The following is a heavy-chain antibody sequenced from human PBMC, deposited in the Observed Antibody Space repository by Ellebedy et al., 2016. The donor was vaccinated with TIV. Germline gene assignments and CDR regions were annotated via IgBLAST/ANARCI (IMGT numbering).Heavy chain of an antibody. CDR3: ARVGSGQYFDWLSTRGYYYGMDV. CDR1: GGSFSGYY. J-gene: IGHJ6*02. D-gene: IGHD3-9*01. CDR2: INHSGST. Sequence: SETLSLTXAVYGGSFSGYYWSWIRQPPGTGLGWIGEINHSGSTNYNPSLKSRVPISVDTSKNQYSLKLSSVTAADTAVYYCARVGSGQYFDWLSTRGYYYGMDVWGQGTTVTVSS. V-gene: IGHV4-34*01.